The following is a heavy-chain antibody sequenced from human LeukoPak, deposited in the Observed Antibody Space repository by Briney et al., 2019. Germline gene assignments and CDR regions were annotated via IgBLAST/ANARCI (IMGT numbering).Heavy chain of an antibody. J-gene: IGHJ5*02. V-gene: IGHV3-43*01. CDR2: ISWDGGST. CDR3: AKGLVINPNWFDP. D-gene: IGHD3-9*01. Sequence: GGSLRLSCAASGFAFYDYTMHWVRQAPGKGLEWVSLISWDGGSTYYADSVKGRFTISRDNSKNSLYLQMNSLRTEDTALYYCAKGLVINPNWFDPWGQGTLVTVSS. CDR1: GFAFYDYT.